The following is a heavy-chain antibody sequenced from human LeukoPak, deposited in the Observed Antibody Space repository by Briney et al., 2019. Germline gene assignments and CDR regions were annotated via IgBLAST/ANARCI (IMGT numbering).Heavy chain of an antibody. V-gene: IGHV3-23*01. D-gene: IGHD3-10*01. J-gene: IGHJ4*02. CDR2: ISGSGGST. CDR3: AKLPSGYYGSGSYYKAWIDY. CDR1: GFTFSSYG. Sequence: GGSLRLSCAASGFTFSSYGMHWVRQAPGKGLEWVSAISGSGGSTYYADSVKGRFTISRDNSKNTLYLQMNSLRAEDTAVYYCAKLPSGYYGSGSYYKAWIDYWGQGTLVTVSS.